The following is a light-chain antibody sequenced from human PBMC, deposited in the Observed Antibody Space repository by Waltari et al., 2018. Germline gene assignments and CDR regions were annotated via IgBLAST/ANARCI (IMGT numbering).Light chain of an antibody. CDR2: GVS. CDR1: SSHVCTYNY. Sequence: SATTQPPSVSGSPGQSVPIPCTATSSHVCTYNYVSWYQQHPGKAPKLMIYGVSNRPSGVSDRFSGSKSGNTASLTSSGLQAEDEADYYCCSYTTSSTWVCGGGTRLTVL. J-gene: IGLJ2*01. CDR3: CSYTTSSTWV. V-gene: IGLV2-14*03.